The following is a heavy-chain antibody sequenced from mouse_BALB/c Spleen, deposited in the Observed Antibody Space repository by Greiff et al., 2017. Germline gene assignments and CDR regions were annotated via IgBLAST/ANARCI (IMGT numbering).Heavy chain of an antibody. D-gene: IGHD2-1*01. V-gene: IGHV14-3*02. CDR3: QRGYYGNYLTSY. Sequence: VQLQQSGAELVKPGASVKLSYTASGFNIKDTYMHWVKQRPEQGLEWIGRIDPANGNTKYDPKFQGKATITADTSSNTAYLQLSSLTSEDTAVYYCQRGYYGNYLTSYWGQGTLVTVSA. J-gene: IGHJ3*01. CDR1: GFNIKDTY. CDR2: IDPANGNT.